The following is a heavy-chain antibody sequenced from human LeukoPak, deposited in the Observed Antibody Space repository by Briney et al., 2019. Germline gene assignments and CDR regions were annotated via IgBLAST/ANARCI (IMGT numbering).Heavy chain of an antibody. V-gene: IGHV1-69*05. D-gene: IGHD1-26*01. Sequence: EASVKVSCKASGGTFSSCAISWVRQAPGQGLEWMGGIIPIFGTANYAQKFQGRVTITTDESTSTAYMELSSLRSEDTAVYYCARERVGATSNWFDPWGQGTLVTVSS. CDR1: GGTFSSCA. CDR3: ARERVGATSNWFDP. J-gene: IGHJ5*02. CDR2: IIPIFGTA.